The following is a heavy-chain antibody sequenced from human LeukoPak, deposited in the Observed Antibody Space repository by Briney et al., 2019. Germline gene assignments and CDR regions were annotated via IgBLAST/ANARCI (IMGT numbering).Heavy chain of an antibody. CDR1: GFTFSNYA. Sequence: GGSLRLSCAASGFTFSNYAMHWVRQAPGKGLEWVAVISSDGNIIYYVDSVKGRFSISRDNSKATLVLQMNSLRVEDTAVYHCVRREPSGSLDLWGQGILVTVSS. D-gene: IGHD6-25*01. CDR2: ISSDGNII. J-gene: IGHJ4*02. V-gene: IGHV3-30-3*01. CDR3: VRREPSGSLDL.